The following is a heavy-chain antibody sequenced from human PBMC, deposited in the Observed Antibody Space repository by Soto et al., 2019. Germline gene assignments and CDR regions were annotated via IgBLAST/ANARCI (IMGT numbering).Heavy chain of an antibody. CDR1: GFTFSSYA. CDR3: AKGANGAPAYDFWSGYHHDAFDI. Sequence: HPGGSLRLSCAASGFTFSSYAMSWVRQAPGKWLEWVSAISGSGGSTYYADSVKGRFTISRDNSKNTLYLQMNSLRAEDTAVYYCAKGANGAPAYDFWSGYHHDAFDIWGQGTMVTVSS. CDR2: ISGSGGST. V-gene: IGHV3-23*01. D-gene: IGHD3-3*01. J-gene: IGHJ3*02.